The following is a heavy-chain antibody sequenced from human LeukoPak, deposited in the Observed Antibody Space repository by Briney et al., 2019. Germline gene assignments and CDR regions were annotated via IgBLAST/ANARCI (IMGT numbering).Heavy chain of an antibody. V-gene: IGHV3-7*01. CDR3: TTIYCTNGVCYYLDY. CDR2: IKQDGSEK. CDR1: GFTFNYYW. D-gene: IGHD2-8*01. Sequence: GGSLRLSCAASGFTFNYYWMSWARQAPGKGLEWVANIKQDGSEKYYADSVKGRFTIARDNAKNSLYLQMNSLRAEDAAVYYCTTIYCTNGVCYYLDYWGQGTLVTVSS. J-gene: IGHJ4*02.